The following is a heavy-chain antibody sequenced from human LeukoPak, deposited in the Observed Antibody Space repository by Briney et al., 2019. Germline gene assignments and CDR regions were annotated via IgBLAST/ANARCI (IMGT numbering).Heavy chain of an antibody. CDR1: GGSFSGYY. J-gene: IGHJ5*02. V-gene: IGHV4-34*01. CDR2: INHSGST. CDR3: ARKKAPAARKNWFDP. Sequence: MTSETLSLTCAVYGGSFSGYYWSWIRQPPGKGLECIGEINHSGSTNYNPSLKSRATISVDTSKNQFSLKLSSVTAADTAVYYCARKKAPAARKNWFDPWGQGTLVTVSS. D-gene: IGHD2-2*01.